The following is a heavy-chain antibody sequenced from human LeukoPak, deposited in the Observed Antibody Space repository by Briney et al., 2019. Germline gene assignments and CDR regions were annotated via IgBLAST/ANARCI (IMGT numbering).Heavy chain of an antibody. V-gene: IGHV1-18*01. CDR2: ISAYNGNT. CDR1: GYSFTSYG. J-gene: IGHJ4*02. Sequence: ASVKVSCKASGYSFTSYGISWVRQAPGQGLEWMGWISAYNGNTNYAQRLQGRVTMTTDTSTSTAYMELRSLTSDDTALYYCARVPSGGPSDYWGQGTLVTVSS. CDR3: ARVPSGGPSDY. D-gene: IGHD2-15*01.